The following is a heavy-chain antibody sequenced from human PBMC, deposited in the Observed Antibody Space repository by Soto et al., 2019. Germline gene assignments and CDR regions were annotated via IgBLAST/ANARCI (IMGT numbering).Heavy chain of an antibody. J-gene: IGHJ6*02. Sequence: QVQLVQSGAEVKKPGSSVKVSCKAPGGTFSTYAISWVRQAPGQGLEWMGGVIPIFGTPKYAQKFQGRVTITADDSTSTGYMELRSLRSEDTAVYYCARSQGGSSSLDIYYYYYYGRDVWGQGTTVTVSS. CDR1: GGTFSTYA. CDR3: ARSQGGSSSLDIYYYYYYGRDV. V-gene: IGHV1-69*01. CDR2: VIPIFGTP. D-gene: IGHD2-15*01.